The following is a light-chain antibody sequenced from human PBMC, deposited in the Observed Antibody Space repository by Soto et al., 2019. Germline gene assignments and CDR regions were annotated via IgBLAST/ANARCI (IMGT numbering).Light chain of an antibody. CDR3: QQNNSLTRT. Sequence: DIQMTQSPSSVCASVGYRVTITCRASQDVNNWLAWHQQKPGKAPTLVIYSTSNLHSGVPSRFSGSGSCTDFTLTISSLQPEDVATYYCQQNNSLTRTFGQRIKLE. J-gene: IGKJ2*01. V-gene: IGKV1-12*01. CDR2: STS. CDR1: QDVNNW.